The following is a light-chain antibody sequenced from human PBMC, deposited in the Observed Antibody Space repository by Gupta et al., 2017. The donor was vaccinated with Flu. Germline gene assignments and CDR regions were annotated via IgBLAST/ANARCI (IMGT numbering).Light chain of an antibody. CDR3: ATWDDSRNTWV. CDR1: SSNIGSNT. J-gene: IGLJ3*02. Sequence: RVTISCSGSSSNIGSNTVHWYQQHPATAPNLLIYTNNRRPSAVPARFSGSKSATSASLAISGLQAEDEADYFCATWDDSRNTWVFGGGTKLTVL. V-gene: IGLV1-44*01. CDR2: TNN.